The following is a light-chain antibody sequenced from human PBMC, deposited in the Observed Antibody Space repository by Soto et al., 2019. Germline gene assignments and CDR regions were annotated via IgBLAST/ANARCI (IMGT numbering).Light chain of an antibody. CDR1: QSISIW. V-gene: IGKV1-5*03. CDR3: QQYNSYSSIT. CDR2: KAS. Sequence: DIQMTQSPSTLSASVLARVTITCRASQSISIWLAWYQQKPGKAPKLLIYKASSLESGVPSRFSGSGSGTEFTLTISSLQPDDFATYYCQQYNSYSSITFGQGTGLEIK. J-gene: IGKJ5*01.